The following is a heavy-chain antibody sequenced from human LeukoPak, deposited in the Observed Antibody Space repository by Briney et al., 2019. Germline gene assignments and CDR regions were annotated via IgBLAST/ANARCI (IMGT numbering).Heavy chain of an antibody. D-gene: IGHD5-12*01. CDR2: IYLSGST. CDR3: ARTSSAYDSPYFDY. Sequence: SQTLSLTCTVSGASISSGGYSWSWIRQPPGKGLEWIGYIYLSGSTYYNPSLKSRVTISVDRSKNQISLKLNSVTAADTAVYYCARTSSAYDSPYFDYWGQGTLVTVSS. CDR1: GASISSGGYS. J-gene: IGHJ4*02. V-gene: IGHV4-30-2*01.